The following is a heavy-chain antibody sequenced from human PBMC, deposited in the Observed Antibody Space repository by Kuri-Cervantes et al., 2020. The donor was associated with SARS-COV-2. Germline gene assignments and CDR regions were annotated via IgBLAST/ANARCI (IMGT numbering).Heavy chain of an antibody. CDR3: ARGVRFLDPKYYYFYYYMDV. CDR2: INHGGGT. V-gene: IGHV4-34*01. J-gene: IGHJ6*03. Sequence: SETPSLTCAVYGGSFSGYYWSWIRQPPGKGLEWIGEINHGGGTNYNPSLMSRVTISVDTSKNQFSLKLRSVTAADTAVYYCARGVRFLDPKYYYFYYYMDVWGKGTTVTVSS. CDR1: GGSFSGYY. D-gene: IGHD3-3*01.